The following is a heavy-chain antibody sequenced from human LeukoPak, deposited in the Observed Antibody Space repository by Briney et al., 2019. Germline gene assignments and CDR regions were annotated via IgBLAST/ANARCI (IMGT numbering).Heavy chain of an antibody. Sequence: PGGSLRLSCAASGFNVSTNYMSWVRQAPGKGLEWVGRIKSTTDGGATDYAAPVKGRFTISRDDSENTLFLQMNSLKTDDTAVYYCSTDNFGSGWGQGTLVTVSS. D-gene: IGHD3-10*01. J-gene: IGHJ4*02. CDR3: STDNFGSG. V-gene: IGHV3-15*01. CDR2: IKSTTDGGAT. CDR1: GFNVSTNY.